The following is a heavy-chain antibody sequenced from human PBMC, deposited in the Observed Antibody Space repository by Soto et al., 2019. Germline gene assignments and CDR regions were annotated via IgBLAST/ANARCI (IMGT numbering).Heavy chain of an antibody. Sequence: QLQLQESGPGLVKPSETLSLTCTVSGGSISSSSYYWGWIRQPPGKGLEWIGSIYSSGTTYYNPSLRGPVTISVDTSKNQFSLKLSSVTAADTAVYYCATGYSSSLGDYWGQGTLVTVSS. CDR3: ATGYSSSLGDY. D-gene: IGHD6-13*01. J-gene: IGHJ4*02. CDR1: GGSISSSSYY. CDR2: IYSSGTT. V-gene: IGHV4-39*01.